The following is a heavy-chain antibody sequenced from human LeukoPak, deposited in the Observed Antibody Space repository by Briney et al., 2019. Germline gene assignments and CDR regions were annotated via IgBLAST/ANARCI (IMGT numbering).Heavy chain of an antibody. J-gene: IGHJ4*02. CDR2: ISAYNGDT. V-gene: IGHV1-18*01. CDR1: GYTFTSYG. CDR3: ARDRYYGSGSYYLMPGDPFDY. D-gene: IGHD3-10*01. Sequence: ASVKVSCKASGYTFTSYGISWVRQAPGQGLEWMGWISAYNGDTNYAQKLQGRVTMTTDTSTSTAYMELRSLRSDDTAVYYCARDRYYGSGSYYLMPGDPFDYWGQGTLVTVSS.